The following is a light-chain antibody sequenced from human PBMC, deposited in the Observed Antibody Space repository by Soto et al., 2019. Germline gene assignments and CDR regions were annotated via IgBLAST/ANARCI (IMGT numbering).Light chain of an antibody. V-gene: IGKV1-39*02. J-gene: IGKJ5*01. Sequence: DIKMTESPSSMSASVGDRLNIPCRASRTIDNYLNWYQQKPGRAPELLVYATSSLQSGVPSRFTGGGSGTHFTLTISSLQSEDFAVYYCQQYSNWPPITFGQGTRLEIK. CDR3: QQYSNWPPIT. CDR2: ATS. CDR1: RTIDNY.